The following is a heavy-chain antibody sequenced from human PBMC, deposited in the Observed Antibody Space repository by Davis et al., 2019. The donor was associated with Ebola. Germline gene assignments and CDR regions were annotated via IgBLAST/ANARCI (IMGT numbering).Heavy chain of an antibody. CDR1: GFTFSSYG. J-gene: IGHJ6*02. V-gene: IGHV3-21*01. D-gene: IGHD3-10*01. CDR2: ISSSSSYI. Sequence: GGSLRLSCAASGFTFSSYGMHWVRQAPGKGLEWVSSISSSSSYIYYADSVKGRFTISRDNAKNSLYLQMNSLRAEDTAVYYCARAGFRELFSYGMDVWGQGTTVTVSS. CDR3: ARAGFRELFSYGMDV.